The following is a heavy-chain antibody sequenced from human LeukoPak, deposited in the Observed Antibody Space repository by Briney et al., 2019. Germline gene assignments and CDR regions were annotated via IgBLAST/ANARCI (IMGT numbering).Heavy chain of an antibody. CDR2: ISYDGSIN. CDR3: ARDRRYCSGGSCYFDYFFDY. J-gene: IGHJ4*02. V-gene: IGHV3-30*04. Sequence: PGRSLRLSCAASGFTFNSYAVHRVRQAPGKGLEWVAVISYDGSINFYSASVKGRFTISRDNSKNTLYLQMNSLRADDTALYFCARDRRYCSGGSCYFDYFFDYWGQGTLVTVSS. CDR1: GFTFNSYA. D-gene: IGHD2-15*01.